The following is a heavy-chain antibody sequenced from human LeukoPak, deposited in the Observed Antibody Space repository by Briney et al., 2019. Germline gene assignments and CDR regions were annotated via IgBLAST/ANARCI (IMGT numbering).Heavy chain of an antibody. CDR1: AFTFSDYY. CDR2: ISRSSSYT. Sequence: GRSLRLSCAASAFTFSDYYMSCIRPPPGNVLERVSYISRSSSYTNYADSVKGRFTNSRDNAKNSLYLQMNSLRAEDTAVYYWARDKSAAAGTGIDYWGQGTLVTVSS. V-gene: IGHV3-11*05. CDR3: ARDKSAAAGTGIDY. J-gene: IGHJ4*02. D-gene: IGHD6-13*01.